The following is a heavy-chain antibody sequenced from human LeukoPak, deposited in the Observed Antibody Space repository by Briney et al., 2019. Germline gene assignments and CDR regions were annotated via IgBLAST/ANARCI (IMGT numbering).Heavy chain of an antibody. Sequence: PGGSLRLSCAASGFTFRDYYMNWIRQAPGKGLEWVSYISHDGETRHHIDSVKGRFTISRDNAKNSLSLQMNSLRAEDTAVYYCAREGHWNGGGLDFWGQGTLVIVSS. J-gene: IGHJ4*02. CDR1: GFTFRDYY. CDR2: ISHDGETR. CDR3: AREGHWNGGGLDF. D-gene: IGHD1-1*01. V-gene: IGHV3-11*01.